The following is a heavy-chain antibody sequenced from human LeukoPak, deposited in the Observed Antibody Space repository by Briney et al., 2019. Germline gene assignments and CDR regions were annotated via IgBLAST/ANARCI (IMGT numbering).Heavy chain of an antibody. V-gene: IGHV3-23*01. CDR3: AKEYYDFWSGYTYYFDY. CDR1: GFTFSSYA. J-gene: IGHJ4*02. Sequence: GGSLRLSCAASGFTFSSYAMSWVRQAPGKGLEWVSAISGSGGSTYYADSVKGRFAISRDNSKNTLYLQMNSLRAEDTAVYYCAKEYYDFWSGYTYYFDYWGQGTLVTVSS. D-gene: IGHD3-3*01. CDR2: ISGSGGST.